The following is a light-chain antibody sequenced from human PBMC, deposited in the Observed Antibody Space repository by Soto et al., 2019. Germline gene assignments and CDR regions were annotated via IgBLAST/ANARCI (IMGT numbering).Light chain of an antibody. Sequence: QTVVTQEPSLNVSPGGTVTLTCASITGAVTSGYYPNWFQQKPGQPPRALIYSTTYKHSWTPARFSGSLLGGKAALTLSGVQPEAEADYYCLLCYGDGVVFGGGTKLTVL. V-gene: IGLV7-43*01. CDR1: TGAVTSGYY. CDR3: LLCYGDGVV. J-gene: IGLJ2*01. CDR2: STT.